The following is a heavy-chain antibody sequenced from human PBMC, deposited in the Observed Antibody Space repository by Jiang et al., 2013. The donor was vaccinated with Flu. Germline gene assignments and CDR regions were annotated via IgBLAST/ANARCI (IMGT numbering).Heavy chain of an antibody. V-gene: IGHV4-59*08. Sequence: PGLVKPSETLSLTCTVSGGSISSYYWSWIRQPPGKGLEWIGYIYYSGSTNYNPSLKSRVTISVDTSKNQFSLKLSSVTAADTAVYYCARHDSSGWPSEGWFDPWGQGTLVTVSS. CDR2: IYYSGST. CDR3: ARHDSSGWPSEGWFDP. CDR1: GGSISSYY. J-gene: IGHJ5*02. D-gene: IGHD6-19*01.